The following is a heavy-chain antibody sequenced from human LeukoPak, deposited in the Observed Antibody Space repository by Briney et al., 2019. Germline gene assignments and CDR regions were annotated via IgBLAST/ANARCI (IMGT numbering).Heavy chain of an antibody. CDR1: GYSFTSYW. CDR2: IYPGDSDT. D-gene: IGHD1-1*01. Sequence: GESLKISCKGSGYSFTSYWIGWVRPMPGKGLEWMGIIYPGDSDTRYSPSFQGQVTISADKSISTAYLQWSSLKASDTAMYYCARHPQYTINPAAPFDYWGQGTLVTVSS. J-gene: IGHJ4*02. V-gene: IGHV5-51*01. CDR3: ARHPQYTINPAAPFDY.